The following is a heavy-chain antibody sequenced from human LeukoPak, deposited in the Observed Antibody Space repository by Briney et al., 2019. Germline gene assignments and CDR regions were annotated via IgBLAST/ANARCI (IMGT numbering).Heavy chain of an antibody. Sequence: PGGSLRLSCAASGFTFSSYDMHWVRQVTGKRLEWVSAIGIAGDTYYLDSVKGRFTISRENAKNSLYLQMNSLRAGDTAVYYCAREGDRDYWGQGTLVTVSS. J-gene: IGHJ4*02. V-gene: IGHV3-13*04. CDR3: AREGDRDY. CDR1: GFTFSSYD. CDR2: IGIAGDT.